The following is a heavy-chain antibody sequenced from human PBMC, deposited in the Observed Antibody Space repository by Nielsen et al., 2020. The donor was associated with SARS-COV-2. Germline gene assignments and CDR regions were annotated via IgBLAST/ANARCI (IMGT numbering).Heavy chain of an antibody. Sequence: WIRQPPGKGLEWIGSIYYSGSTYYNPSLKSRVTISVDTSKNQFSLKLSSVTAADTAVYYCARLGKKGSYRNFDYWGQGTLGTVSS. J-gene: IGHJ4*02. CDR2: IYYSGST. V-gene: IGHV4-39*01. D-gene: IGHD1-26*01. CDR3: ARLGKKGSYRNFDY.